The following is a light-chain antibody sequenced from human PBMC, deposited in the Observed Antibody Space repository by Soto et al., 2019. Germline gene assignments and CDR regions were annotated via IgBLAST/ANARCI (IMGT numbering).Light chain of an antibody. CDR2: GAS. V-gene: IGKV3-20*01. J-gene: IGKJ1*01. Sequence: EIVLTQSPGTLSLSPWERATLSCRASQSVSSTYLAWYQQKPGQAPRLLIYGASSRATGTPDRFSGSGSGTDFTLTISRLEPEDFAIYYCQQYNNWPDTFGQGTKVDIK. CDR1: QSVSSTY. CDR3: QQYNNWPDT.